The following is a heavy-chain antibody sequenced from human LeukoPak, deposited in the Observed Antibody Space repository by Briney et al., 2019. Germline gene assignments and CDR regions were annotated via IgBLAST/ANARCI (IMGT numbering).Heavy chain of an antibody. J-gene: IGHJ4*02. CDR1: GFTFNSPSW. Sequence: GGSRRLSCAGSGFTFNSPSWMSWVRQAPGKGLEWVANINADGSRKYYVDSVKGRFTISKDNAKKSLYLEMNSLTAEDTAVYYCARSERWGQGTLVTVSS. CDR2: INADGSRK. CDR3: ARSER. V-gene: IGHV3-7*01.